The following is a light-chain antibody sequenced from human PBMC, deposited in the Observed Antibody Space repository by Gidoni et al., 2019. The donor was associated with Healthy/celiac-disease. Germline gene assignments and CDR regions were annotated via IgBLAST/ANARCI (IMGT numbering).Light chain of an antibody. CDR3: QQRSNRAGYT. V-gene: IGKV3-11*01. Sequence: EIVLTQSPATLSLSPGERATLSCRASQGVSSYLAWYQQKPGQAPRLLIYDASNRATGIPARFSGSGSGTDFTLTISSLEPEDFAVYYCQQRSNRAGYTFGQGTKLEIK. J-gene: IGKJ2*01. CDR1: QGVSSY. CDR2: DAS.